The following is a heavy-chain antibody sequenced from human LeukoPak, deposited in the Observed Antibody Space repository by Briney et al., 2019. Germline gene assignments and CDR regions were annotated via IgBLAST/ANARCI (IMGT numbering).Heavy chain of an antibody. D-gene: IGHD6-6*01. CDR3: ARGPILGIAAQPGWFDP. J-gene: IGHJ5*02. Sequence: PSETLSLTCTVSGGSISSGGYYWSWIRQPPGKGLEWIGYIYHSGSTYYNPSLKSRVTISVDTSKNQFSLKLSSVTAADTAVYYCARGPILGIAAQPGWFDPWGQGTLVTVSS. CDR2: IYHSGST. V-gene: IGHV4-30-2*01. CDR1: GGSISSGGYY.